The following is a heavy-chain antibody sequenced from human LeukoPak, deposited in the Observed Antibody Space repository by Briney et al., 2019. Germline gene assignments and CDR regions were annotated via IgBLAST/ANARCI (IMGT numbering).Heavy chain of an antibody. Sequence: GGSLRLSCAASGFTFTDYTMNWVRQAPGMGLEWVSSISSTSGFIYYADSVKGRFTISRDNSKNTLYLQMNSLRAEDTAVYYCAKQPTRRYYRDYWGQGTLVTVSS. CDR2: ISSTSGFI. D-gene: IGHD3-22*01. J-gene: IGHJ4*02. V-gene: IGHV3-21*04. CDR3: AKQPTRRYYRDY. CDR1: GFTFTDYT.